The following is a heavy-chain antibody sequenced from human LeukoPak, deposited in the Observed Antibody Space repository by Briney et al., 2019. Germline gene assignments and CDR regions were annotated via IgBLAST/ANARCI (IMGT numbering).Heavy chain of an antibody. Sequence: GGSLRLSCAASGFTFSSYSMNWVRQAPGKGLEWVSSISSSSSYIYYADSVKGRFTISRDNAKNSLYLQMNSLRAEDTAVYYCASGLSGYGPTDYWGQGTLVTVSS. J-gene: IGHJ4*02. D-gene: IGHD5-12*01. V-gene: IGHV3-21*01. CDR2: ISSSSSYI. CDR3: ASGLSGYGPTDY. CDR1: GFTFSSYS.